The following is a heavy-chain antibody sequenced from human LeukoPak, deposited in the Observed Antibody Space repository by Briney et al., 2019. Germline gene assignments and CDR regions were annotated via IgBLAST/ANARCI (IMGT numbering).Heavy chain of an antibody. J-gene: IGHJ5*02. Sequence: SQSLSLTCSVSGGXVSNGDSYWTWIRQHPGVGLQWFGYVYYSGSTYYTPSLKSRVTISIDTSKNQFSLRLTSLTDADTAVYYCARVVVFGSNYFDPWGQGTLVTVSS. D-gene: IGHD3-16*01. CDR1: GGXVSNGDSY. CDR2: VYYSGST. V-gene: IGHV4-31*03. CDR3: ARVVVFGSNYFDP.